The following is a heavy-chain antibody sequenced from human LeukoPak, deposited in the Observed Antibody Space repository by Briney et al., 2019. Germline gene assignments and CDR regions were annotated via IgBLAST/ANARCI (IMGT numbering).Heavy chain of an antibody. CDR2: IFYSGTT. CDR3: ARQHRGPSGRFDP. V-gene: IGHV4-39*07. CDR1: GGSISSSSYY. Sequence: SETLSLTCAVSGGSISSSSYYWGWIRQPPGKGLEWIGSIFYSGTTYYNPSLKSRVTISVDTSKNQFSLKLSSVTAADTAVYYCARQHRGPSGRFDPWGQGTLVTVSS. D-gene: IGHD1-14*01. J-gene: IGHJ5*02.